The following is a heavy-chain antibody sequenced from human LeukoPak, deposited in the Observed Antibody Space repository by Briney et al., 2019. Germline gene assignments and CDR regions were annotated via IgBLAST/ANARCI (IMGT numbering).Heavy chain of an antibody. CDR2: INPNSGGT. J-gene: IGHJ3*02. D-gene: IGHD4/OR15-4a*01. V-gene: IGHV1-2*06. CDR1: GYTFTGYY. CDR3: ASLTAPDAFDI. Sequence: ASVKVSCKASGYTFTGYYIHWVRQAPGQGLEWMGRINPNSGGTNSAQKFQGRVTMTRDTSISTAYMELSRLRSDDTAVYYCASLTAPDAFDIWGQGTMVTVSS.